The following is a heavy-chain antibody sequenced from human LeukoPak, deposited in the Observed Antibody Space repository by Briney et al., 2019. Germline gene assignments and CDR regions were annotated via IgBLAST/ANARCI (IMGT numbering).Heavy chain of an antibody. V-gene: IGHV3-21*01. Sequence: GGSLRLSCAASGFTFSSYSMNWVRQAPGKGLEWVSSISSSSSYIYYADSVRGRFTISRDNAKNSLYLQMNSLRAEDTAVYYCARALLGAFDIWGQGTMVTVSS. CDR2: ISSSSSYI. D-gene: IGHD1-26*01. J-gene: IGHJ3*02. CDR1: GFTFSSYS. CDR3: ARALLGAFDI.